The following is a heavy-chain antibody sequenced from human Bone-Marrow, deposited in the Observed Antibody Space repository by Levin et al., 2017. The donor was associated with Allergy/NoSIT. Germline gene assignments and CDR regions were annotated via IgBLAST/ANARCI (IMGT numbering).Heavy chain of an antibody. CDR3: ARDKGLAFDY. V-gene: IGHV3-21*01. D-gene: IGHD5-12*01. J-gene: IGHJ4*02. Sequence: LSLTCAVSGFTFRSYSMNWVRQAPGKGLEWVSSISDSATYIFYADSVKGRFTISRDDATNSLYLQMNSLRAEDTAVYYCARDKGLAFDYWGQGTLVTVSS. CDR2: ISDSATYI. CDR1: GFTFRSYS.